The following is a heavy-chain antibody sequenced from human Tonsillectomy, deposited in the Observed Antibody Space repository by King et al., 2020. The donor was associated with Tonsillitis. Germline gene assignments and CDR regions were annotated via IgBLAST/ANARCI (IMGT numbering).Heavy chain of an antibody. D-gene: IGHD2-15*01. J-gene: IGHJ4*02. CDR3: VRDYCSGGTCYSGH. V-gene: IGHV3-7*01. Sequence: VQLVESGGGLVQPGGCLRLSCAASGFTLSSYWMSWVRQAPGRGLEWLANIKQGGTEEYYLDSVKGRFSISRDDAKSSVYLQMNSLRDEDTAVYYCVRDYCSGGTCYSGHWGQGTLVTVSS. CDR1: GFTLSSYW. CDR2: IKQGGTEE.